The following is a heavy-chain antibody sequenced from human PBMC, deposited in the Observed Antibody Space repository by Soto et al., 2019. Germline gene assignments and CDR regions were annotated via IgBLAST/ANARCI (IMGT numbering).Heavy chain of an antibody. V-gene: IGHV3-9*01. CDR1: GFAFDDYA. Sequence: EVQLVESGGGLVQPGRSLRLSSAACGFAFDDYAMHWVRKAPGKGLEWVSGISWNSGTIGYADSVKGRFTISRDNAKNSLYLQMNSLRAEDTALYYCTKDRTATGTYAFEIWGQGTMVTVSS. CDR3: TKDRTATGTYAFEI. D-gene: IGHD6-13*01. J-gene: IGHJ3*02. CDR2: ISWNSGTI.